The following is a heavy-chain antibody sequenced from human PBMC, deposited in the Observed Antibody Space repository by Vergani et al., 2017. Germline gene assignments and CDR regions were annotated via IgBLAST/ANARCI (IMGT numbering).Heavy chain of an antibody. CDR3: ATSFLRYFDWLSTRALGQNYYMDV. V-gene: IGHV3-30*19. J-gene: IGHJ6*03. D-gene: IGHD3-9*01. Sequence: QVQLVESGGGVVQPGGSLRLSCAASGFTFSSYGMHWVRQAPGKGLEWVAVISYDGSNKYYADSVKGRFTISRDNSKNTLYLQMNSLRAEDTAVYYCATSFLRYFDWLSTRALGQNYYMDVWGKGTTVTVSS. CDR1: GFTFSSYG. CDR2: ISYDGSNK.